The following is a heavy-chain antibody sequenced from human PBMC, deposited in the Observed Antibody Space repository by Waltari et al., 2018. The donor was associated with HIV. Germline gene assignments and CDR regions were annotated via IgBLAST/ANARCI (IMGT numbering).Heavy chain of an antibody. V-gene: IGHV1-3*01. D-gene: IGHD3-10*01. CDR2: INAGNGNT. J-gene: IGHJ3*02. CDR3: ASGVEVRGGRGAFDI. Sequence: QVQLVQSGAEVKKPGASVKVSCKASGYTFTSYAMHWVRQAPGQRLEWMGWINAGNGNTKYSQKFQGRVTITRDTSASTAYMELSSLRSEDTAVYYCASGVEVRGGRGAFDIWGQGTMVTVSS. CDR1: GYTFTSYA.